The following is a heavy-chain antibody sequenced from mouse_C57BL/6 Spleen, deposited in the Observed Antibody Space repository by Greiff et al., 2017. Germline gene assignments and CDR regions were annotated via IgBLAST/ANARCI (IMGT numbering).Heavy chain of an antibody. CDR2: IHPNSGST. D-gene: IGHD2-5*01. V-gene: IGHV1-64*01. Sequence: VQLQQPGAELVKPGASVKLSCKASGYTFTSYWMHWVKQRPGQGLEWIGMIHPNSGSTNYNEKFKSKATLTVDKSSSTAYMQLSSLTSEDSAVYYCARSAYYSNYEFAYWGQGTLVTVSA. CDR3: ARSAYYSNYEFAY. J-gene: IGHJ3*01. CDR1: GYTFTSYW.